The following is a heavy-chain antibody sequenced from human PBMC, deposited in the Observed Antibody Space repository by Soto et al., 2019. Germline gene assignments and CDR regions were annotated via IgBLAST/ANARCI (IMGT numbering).Heavy chain of an antibody. CDR3: ASPGGDYFLNWFDP. CDR2: ISDDGSNK. V-gene: IGHV3-30-3*01. Sequence: QVPLVESGGGVVQPGRSLRLSCAASGFTFSSYAMHWVRQAPGKGLEWVAVISDDGSNKYYADSVKGRFTISRDNSKNSLYLQMNSLRAEDTAVYYCASPGGDYFLNWFDPWGQGTLVTVSS. J-gene: IGHJ5*02. D-gene: IGHD2-21*02. CDR1: GFTFSSYA.